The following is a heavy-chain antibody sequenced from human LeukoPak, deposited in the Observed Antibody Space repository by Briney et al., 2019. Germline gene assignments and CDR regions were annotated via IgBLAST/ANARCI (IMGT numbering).Heavy chain of an antibody. CDR3: ARVAGGFGVVIQYYFDY. V-gene: IGHV3-53*01. Sequence: GVSLRLSCAASGFTVSSNYMSWVRQAPGKGLEWVSVIYSGGSTYYADSVKGRFTISRDNSKNKLYLQMNSLRGEDTAVYYCARVAGGFGVVIQYYFDYWGQGTLVTVSS. CDR2: IYSGGST. D-gene: IGHD3-3*01. J-gene: IGHJ4*02. CDR1: GFTVSSNY.